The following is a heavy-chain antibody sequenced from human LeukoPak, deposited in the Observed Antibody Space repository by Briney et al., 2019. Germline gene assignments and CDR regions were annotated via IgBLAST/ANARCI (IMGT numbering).Heavy chain of an antibody. D-gene: IGHD3-22*01. V-gene: IGHV3-33*06. J-gene: IGHJ4*02. CDR2: IWYDGSNK. CDR1: GFTFSSYG. CDR3: AKDTRKGGYYSDY. Sequence: GGSLRLSCAASGFTFSSYGMPWVRQAPGKGLEWVAVIWYDGSNKYYADSVKGRFTISRDNSKNTLYLQMNNLRAEDTAVYFCAKDTRKGGYYSDYWGQGTVVTVSS.